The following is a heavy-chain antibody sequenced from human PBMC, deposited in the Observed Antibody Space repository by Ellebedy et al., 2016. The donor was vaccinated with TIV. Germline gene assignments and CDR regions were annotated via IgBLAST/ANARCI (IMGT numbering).Heavy chain of an antibody. J-gene: IGHJ4*02. CDR2: INPNSGDT. CDR3: VRVRLSTVTTMNF. Sequence: ASVKVSCKASGFTFTDYYMHWVRQAPGQGLEWVGWINPNSGDTSYAPKFQGRVSLTRDTSITTAYMELSSLKSEDSAVYYCVRVRLSTVTTMNFWGQGTLVSVSA. D-gene: IGHD4-17*01. V-gene: IGHV1-2*02. CDR1: GFTFTDYY.